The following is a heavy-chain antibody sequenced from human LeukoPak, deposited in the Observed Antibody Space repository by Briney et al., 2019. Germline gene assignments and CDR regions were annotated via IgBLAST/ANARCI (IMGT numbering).Heavy chain of an antibody. CDR1: GFTFSSYD. Sequence: PGGSLRLSCAASGFTFSSYDMHWVRQATGKGLEWVSAIGTAGDTYYPGSVKGRFTISRENAKNSLYLQMNSLRAGDTAVYYCARGPLASVAAAGTPLLDYWGQGTLVTVSS. J-gene: IGHJ4*02. CDR3: ARGPLASVAAAGTPLLDY. D-gene: IGHD6-13*01. V-gene: IGHV3-13*01. CDR2: IGTAGDT.